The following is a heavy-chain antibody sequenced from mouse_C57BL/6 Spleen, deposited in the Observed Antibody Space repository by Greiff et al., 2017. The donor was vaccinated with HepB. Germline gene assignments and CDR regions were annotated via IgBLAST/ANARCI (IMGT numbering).Heavy chain of an antibody. CDR3: TRGKLGRGFDY. D-gene: IGHD4-1*01. J-gene: IGHJ2*01. Sequence: EVQLQQSGGGLVQPGGSMKLSCAASGFTFSDAWMDWVRQSPEKGLEWVAEIRNKANNHATYYAESVKGRFTISRDDSKSSVYLQMNSLRAEDTGIYYCTRGKLGRGFDYWGQGTTLTVSS. CDR1: GFTFSDAW. V-gene: IGHV6-6*01. CDR2: IRNKANNHAT.